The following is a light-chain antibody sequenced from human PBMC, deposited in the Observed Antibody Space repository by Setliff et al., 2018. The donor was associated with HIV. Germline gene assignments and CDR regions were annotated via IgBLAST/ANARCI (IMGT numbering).Light chain of an antibody. V-gene: IGLV1-40*01. CDR3: QSFDKGLRAVI. CDR2: EDT. CDR1: SSNIGAGHD. J-gene: IGLJ2*01. Sequence: QSALAQPPSVSGAPGQRVTISCTGSSSNIGAGHDVQWYRHLSGTAPKLLIYEDTHRASRVPDRVSGSKSGNSASLAITGLQAEDEADYYCQSFDKGLRAVIFGGGTQRTVL.